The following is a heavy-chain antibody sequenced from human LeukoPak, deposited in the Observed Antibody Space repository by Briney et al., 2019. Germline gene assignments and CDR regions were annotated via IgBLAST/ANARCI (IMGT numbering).Heavy chain of an antibody. V-gene: IGHV3-23*01. CDR2: ISGSGGST. Sequence: GGSLRLSCAASGFTFSSYAMSWVRQAPGKGLEWVSAISGSGGSTYYADSVKGRFTISRDNSKNTLYLQMNSLRAEDTAVYYCAKNFVGCSSTSCRYYYGMDVWGQGTTVTVSS. J-gene: IGHJ6*02. CDR1: GFTFSSYA. D-gene: IGHD2-2*01. CDR3: AKNFVGCSSTSCRYYYGMDV.